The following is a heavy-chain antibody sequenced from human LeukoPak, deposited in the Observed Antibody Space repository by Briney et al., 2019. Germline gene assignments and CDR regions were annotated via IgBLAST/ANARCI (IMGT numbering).Heavy chain of an antibody. CDR1: GFTFSSYA. V-gene: IGHV3-23*01. CDR2: ISGSGVTT. CDR3: AKKVVVGATSPYSDFQD. D-gene: IGHD1-26*01. J-gene: IGHJ1*01. Sequence: RSGGSLRLSCAASGFTFSSYAMSWVRQAPGEGLEWVSAISGSGVTTHYAGSVKGRFSISRDNSKNTLYLQMNSLRAEDTALYYCAKKVVVGATSPYSDFQDWGQGTLVTVSS.